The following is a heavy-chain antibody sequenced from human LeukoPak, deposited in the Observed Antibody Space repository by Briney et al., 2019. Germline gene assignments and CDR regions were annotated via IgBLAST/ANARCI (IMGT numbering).Heavy chain of an antibody. V-gene: IGHV3-30*04. CDR2: ISYDASQI. Sequence: LSGGSLRLSCAASGFTFSANTFHWVRQAPDKGLEWVAIISYDASQIYYADSVMGRFTISRDNYKSTLYPQMNSLRTEDTAIYYCVTSPNSAWHQFDYWGQGTLVTVSS. CDR3: VTSPNSAWHQFDY. D-gene: IGHD6-19*01. J-gene: IGHJ4*02. CDR1: GFTFSANT.